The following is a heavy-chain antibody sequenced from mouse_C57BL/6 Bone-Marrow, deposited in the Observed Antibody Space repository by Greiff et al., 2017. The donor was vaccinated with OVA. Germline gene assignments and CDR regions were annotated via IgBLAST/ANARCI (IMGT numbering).Heavy chain of an antibody. CDR2: IYPGDGDT. CDR3: ARPTYLLFAD. J-gene: IGHJ3*01. V-gene: IGHV1-82*01. D-gene: IGHD5-1*01. Sequence: QVQLQQSGPELVKPGASVKISCKASGYAFSSSWMNWVKQRPGKGLEWIGRIYPGDGDTNYNGKFKGKATLTADKSSSTAYMQLSSLTSEDSAVYFCARPTYLLFADWGQGTLVTVSA. CDR1: GYAFSSSW.